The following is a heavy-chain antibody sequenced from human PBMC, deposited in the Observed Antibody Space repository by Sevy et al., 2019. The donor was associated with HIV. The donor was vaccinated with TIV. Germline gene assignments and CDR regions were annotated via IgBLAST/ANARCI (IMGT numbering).Heavy chain of an antibody. D-gene: IGHD3-3*01. CDR1: GGSISSYY. J-gene: IGHJ6*02. V-gene: IGHV4-59*01. CDR2: IYYSGST. Sequence: SETLSLTYTVSGGSISSYYWSWIRQPPGKGLEWIGYIYYSGSTNYNPSLKSRVTISVDTSKNQFSLKLSSVTAADTAVYYCARNPLYDFHYYGMDVWGQGTTVTVSS. CDR3: ARNPLYDFHYYGMDV.